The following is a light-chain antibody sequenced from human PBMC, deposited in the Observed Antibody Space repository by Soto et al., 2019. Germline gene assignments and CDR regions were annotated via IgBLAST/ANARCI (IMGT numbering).Light chain of an antibody. CDR3: QQRSNWLFT. Sequence: EIVLTQSPATLSLSPGERATLSCRASQSVSSYLAWYQQKPGQAPRILIYDASKRATGIPARFSGSGSWTDFTLTISSLEPEDFAVYYCQQRSNWLFTFGPGTKVDIE. V-gene: IGKV3-11*01. J-gene: IGKJ3*01. CDR2: DAS. CDR1: QSVSSY.